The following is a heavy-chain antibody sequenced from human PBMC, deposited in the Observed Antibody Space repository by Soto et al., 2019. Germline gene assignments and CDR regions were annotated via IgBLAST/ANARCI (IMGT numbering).Heavy chain of an antibody. J-gene: IGHJ4*02. CDR3: ARLETGYSYGYVGY. D-gene: IGHD5-18*01. Sequence: VPLVETGGGLIQPGGSLRLSCAASGFTVSSNYMSWVRQAPGKGLEWVSVIYSGGSTYYADSVKGRFTISRDNSKNTLYLQMNSLRAEDTAVYYCARLETGYSYGYVGYWGQGTLVTVSS. CDR2: IYSGGST. CDR1: GFTVSSNY. V-gene: IGHV3-53*02.